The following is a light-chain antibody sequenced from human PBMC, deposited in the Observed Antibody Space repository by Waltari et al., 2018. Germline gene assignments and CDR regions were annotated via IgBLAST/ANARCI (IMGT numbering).Light chain of an antibody. CDR3: CSYAGSTTPVV. Sequence: QSALTQPASVSGSPGQSITMSCTGPSSDLGNYNLVSWYQQHPDKAPKLIIYDATKRPSGVSNRFSGSKSGNTASLTISGLQAEDEADYYCCSYAGSTTPVVFGGGTKLTVL. CDR1: SSDLGNYNL. V-gene: IGLV2-23*01. CDR2: DAT. J-gene: IGLJ2*01.